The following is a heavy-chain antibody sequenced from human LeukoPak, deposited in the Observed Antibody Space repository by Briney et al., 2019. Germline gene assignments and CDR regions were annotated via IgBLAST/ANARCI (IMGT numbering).Heavy chain of an antibody. CDR3: AREGNSGSYYWNY. J-gene: IGHJ4*02. Sequence: GASVKVSCKASGYTFTSYYMHWVRQAPGQGLEWMGGIIPIFGTANYAQKFQGRVTITADESTSTAYMELSSLRSEDTAVYYCAREGNSGSYYWNYWGQGTLVTVSS. V-gene: IGHV1-69*13. D-gene: IGHD1-26*01. CDR1: GYTFTSYY. CDR2: IIPIFGTA.